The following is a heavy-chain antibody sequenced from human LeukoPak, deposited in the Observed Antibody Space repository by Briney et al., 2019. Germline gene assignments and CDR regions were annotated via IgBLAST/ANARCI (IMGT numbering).Heavy chain of an antibody. V-gene: IGHV3-73*01. CDR2: IRSKANSYGT. D-gene: IGHD4-17*01. CDR3: TRRGDGDYGDY. J-gene: IGHJ4*02. CDR1: GFTFSDFA. Sequence: GSLRLSCAASGFTFSDFAMHWVRQASGKGLEWVGRIRSKANSYGTAYAASVKGRFTISRDDSKNTAYLQMNSLKTEDTAVYYCTRRGDGDYGDYWGQGTLVTVSS.